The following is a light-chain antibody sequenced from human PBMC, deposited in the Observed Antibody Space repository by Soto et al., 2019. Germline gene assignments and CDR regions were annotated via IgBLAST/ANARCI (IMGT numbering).Light chain of an antibody. V-gene: IGKV2-28*01. Sequence: DIVMTQSPLSLPVTPGEPASISCRSSQSLLHSNGYNYLDWYLQKPGQSPQLLIYLGSNRATGVTDRNSGGGSGTDFTLKISRVEAEDVGVYYCMQALQTPTFGPGTKVDIK. J-gene: IGKJ3*01. CDR2: LGS. CDR1: QSLLHSNGYNY. CDR3: MQALQTPT.